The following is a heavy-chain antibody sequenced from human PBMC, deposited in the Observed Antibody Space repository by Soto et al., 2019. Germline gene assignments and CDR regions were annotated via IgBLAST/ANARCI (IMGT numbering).Heavy chain of an antibody. V-gene: IGHV4-39*01. CDR2: IYYSGST. J-gene: IGHJ4*02. CDR1: GGSISSSSYY. D-gene: IGHD3-10*01. Sequence: QLQLQESGPGLVKPSETLSLTCTVSGGSISSSSYYWGWIRQPPGKGLEWIGSIYYSGSTYYNPSRKSRVTISVDTSKNQFSLKLSSVTAADTAVYYCARRSRGSGTFDYWGQGTLGTVSS. CDR3: ARRSRGSGTFDY.